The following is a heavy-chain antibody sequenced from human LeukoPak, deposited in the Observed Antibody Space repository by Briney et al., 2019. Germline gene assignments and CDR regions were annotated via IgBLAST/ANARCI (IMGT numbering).Heavy chain of an antibody. J-gene: IGHJ6*02. Sequence: PGGSLRLSCAASGFTFSSYAMSWVRQAPGKGLEWVSAISGSGGSTYYADSVKGRFTISRDNSKNTLYLQMNSLRAEDTAVYYCAKDLGGYEFRSYYYGMDVWGQGTTVTVSS. V-gene: IGHV3-23*01. CDR2: ISGSGGST. D-gene: IGHD5-12*01. CDR1: GFTFSSYA. CDR3: AKDLGGYEFRSYYYGMDV.